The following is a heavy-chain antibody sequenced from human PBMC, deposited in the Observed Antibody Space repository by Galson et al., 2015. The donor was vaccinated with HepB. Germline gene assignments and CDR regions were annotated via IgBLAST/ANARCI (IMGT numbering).Heavy chain of an antibody. V-gene: IGHV1-3*01. CDR3: ARVLLSTVVTRGYFDY. J-gene: IGHJ4*02. CDR1: GYTFTSYA. D-gene: IGHD4-23*01. CDR2: INAGNGNT. Sequence: SVKVSCKASGYTFTSYAMHWVRQAPGQRLEWMGWINAGNGNTKYSQKFQGRVTITRDTSASTAYMKLSSLRSEDTAVYYCARVLLSTVVTRGYFDYWGQGTLVTVSS.